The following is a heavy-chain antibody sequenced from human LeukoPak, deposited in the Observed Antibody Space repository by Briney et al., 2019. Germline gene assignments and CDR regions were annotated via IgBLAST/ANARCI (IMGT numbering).Heavy chain of an antibody. CDR1: GYTFTGYY. CDR2: INPNSGGT. V-gene: IGHV1-2*02. D-gene: IGHD3-3*01. J-gene: IGHJ5*02. Sequence: ASVKVSCKASGYTFTGYYMHWVRQAPGQGLEWMGWINPNSGGTNYAQKFQGRVTMTRDTSISTAYMELSSLRSEDTAVYYCARVVEFWSGYYSGWFDPWGQGTLVTVSS. CDR3: ARVVEFWSGYYSGWFDP.